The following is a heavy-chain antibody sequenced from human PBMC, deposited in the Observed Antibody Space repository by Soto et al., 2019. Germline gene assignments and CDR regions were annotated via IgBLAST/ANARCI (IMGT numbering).Heavy chain of an antibody. V-gene: IGHV1-2*02. CDR1: GYNFSDYY. J-gene: IGHJ5*02. CDR3: AREISGGGTLNWFDP. Sequence: GASVKVSCKASGYNFSDYYIHWVRQAPGQGLEWLGWVSPKSGGTNYAQKFKGRVTMTRDTSSNTVYMDLSGLKSDDTAVFYCAREISGGGTLNWFDPWGQGTLVTASS. CDR2: VSPKSGGT. D-gene: IGHD2-8*02.